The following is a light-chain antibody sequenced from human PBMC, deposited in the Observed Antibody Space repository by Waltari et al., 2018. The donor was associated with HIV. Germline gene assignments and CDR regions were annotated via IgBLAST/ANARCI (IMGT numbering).Light chain of an antibody. V-gene: IGLV1-47*01. Sequence: QSVLTQPPSASGTPGQGVTIPCSGRNSNVGPHSVCWYRQLPGTAPKLLIYDNDKRPSGVSARFSGSKSGTSASLAISGLRSDDEADYYCSAWDDSLSVVVFGGGTKLTVL. CDR3: SAWDDSLSVVV. CDR2: DND. CDR1: NSNVGPHS. J-gene: IGLJ3*02.